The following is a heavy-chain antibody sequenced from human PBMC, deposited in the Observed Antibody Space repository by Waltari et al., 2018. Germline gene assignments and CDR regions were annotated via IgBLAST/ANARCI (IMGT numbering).Heavy chain of an antibody. CDR2: INHSGRT. J-gene: IGHJ5*02. Sequence: QVQLQQWGAGLLKPSETLSLTCAVYGGSFSGYYWRWLRQPPGKGLEWIGEINHSGRTNYNPSLKSRVTISVDTSKNQFSLKLSSVTAADTAVYYCARRVVTPDWFDPWGQGTLVTVSS. D-gene: IGHD2-21*02. CDR3: ARRVVTPDWFDP. V-gene: IGHV4-34*01. CDR1: GGSFSGYY.